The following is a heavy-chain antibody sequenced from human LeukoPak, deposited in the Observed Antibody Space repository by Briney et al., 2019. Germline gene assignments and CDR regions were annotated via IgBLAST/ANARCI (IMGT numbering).Heavy chain of an antibody. D-gene: IGHD2-15*01. CDR3: ARPPGPRLYYFDY. V-gene: IGHV3-53*01. J-gene: IGHJ4*02. CDR1: GFTVSSNY. CDR2: IYSGGST. Sequence: GGSLRLSCAASGFTVSSNYMSWVRQAPGKGLEWVSVIYSGGSTYYADSVKGRFTISRDNSKNTLYLQMNSLRAEDTAVYYCARPPGPRLYYFDYWGQGTLVTVSS.